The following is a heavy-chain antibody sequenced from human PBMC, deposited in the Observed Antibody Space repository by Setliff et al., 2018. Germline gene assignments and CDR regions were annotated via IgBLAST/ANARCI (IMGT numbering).Heavy chain of an antibody. CDR2: SYYREDT. CDR3: ARTGTYRYFDY. V-gene: IGHV4-39*01. D-gene: IGHD1-26*01. CDR1: GGSISSGVYY. Sequence: SETLSLTCTVSGGSISSGVYYWAWIRQPPGKGLEWIGRSYYREDTYYNASLKSRLTLSVDTSKNQVSLNLRSVTAADTAVYYCARTGTYRYFDYWGQGTQVTVSS. J-gene: IGHJ4*02.